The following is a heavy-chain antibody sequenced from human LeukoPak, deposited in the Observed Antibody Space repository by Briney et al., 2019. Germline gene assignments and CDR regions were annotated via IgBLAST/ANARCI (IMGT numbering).Heavy chain of an antibody. Sequence: PGGSLRLSCAASGFTFSSYAMSWVRQAPGKGLEWVSAISGSGGSTYYADSVKGRFTISRDNSKNTLYLQMNSLRAEDTAVYYCAKVPSVQWELLPFDYWGQGTLVTVSS. J-gene: IGHJ4*02. CDR3: AKVPSVQWELLPFDY. CDR2: ISGSGGST. D-gene: IGHD1-26*01. CDR1: GFTFSSYA. V-gene: IGHV3-23*01.